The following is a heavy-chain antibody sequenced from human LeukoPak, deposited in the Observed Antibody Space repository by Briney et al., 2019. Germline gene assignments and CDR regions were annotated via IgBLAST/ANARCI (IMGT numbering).Heavy chain of an antibody. CDR1: GFTFSSCW. J-gene: IGHJ4*02. Sequence: PGGSLRLSCAASGFTFSSCWMNWVRQAPGKGLEWVADIKQDGSEKYYVDSVKGRFTISRDNAKNSLYLQMNSLRAEDTAVYYCARDSDVLFDYWGQGTLVTVSS. CDR2: IKQDGSEK. CDR3: ARDSDVLFDY. V-gene: IGHV3-7*01. D-gene: IGHD3-16*01.